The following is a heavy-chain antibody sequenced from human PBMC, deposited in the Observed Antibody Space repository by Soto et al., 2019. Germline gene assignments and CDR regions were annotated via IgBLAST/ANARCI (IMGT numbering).Heavy chain of an antibody. CDR1: GFTFSNSA. CDR2: IGRTNNT. J-gene: IGHJ4*02. V-gene: IGHV3-23*01. Sequence: GGSLRLSCAASGFTFSNSAMTWVRQALGKGPEWVSSIGRTNNTHYADSVKGRLAISRDNSQNTLYLQMNSLTAEDTAVYFCAKVDAYSYRTDHWGQGTLVTVSS. D-gene: IGHD3-16*02. CDR3: AKVDAYSYRTDH.